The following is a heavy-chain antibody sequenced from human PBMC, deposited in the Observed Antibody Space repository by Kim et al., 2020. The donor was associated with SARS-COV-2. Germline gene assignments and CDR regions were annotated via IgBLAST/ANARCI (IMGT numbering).Heavy chain of an antibody. CDR1: GFNFSNYG. J-gene: IGHJ4*02. Sequence: GGSLRLSCVASGFNFSNYGMHWVRQAPGKGLEWVGIVSYEGRNTYYAGSVKGRFTITSDNSKNTLYLQKNSLRAEDTTQYFCVKEAAFTTVVVDYYFDYWGQGTLVTVSS. CDR2: VSYEGRNT. CDR3: VKEAAFTTVVVDYYFDY. D-gene: IGHD2-15*01. V-gene: IGHV3-30*18.